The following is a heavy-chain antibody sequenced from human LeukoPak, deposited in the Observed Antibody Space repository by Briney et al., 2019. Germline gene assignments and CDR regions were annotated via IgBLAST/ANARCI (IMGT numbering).Heavy chain of an antibody. CDR2: ISSSSSYI. J-gene: IGHJ4*02. D-gene: IGHD5-24*01. Sequence: KTGGSLRLSCAASGFTFSSYSMNWVRQAPGKGLEWVSSISSSSSYIYYADSVKGRFTISRDNARHSPYLQMNSLRAEGTAVYYCASDQERDGYNYCFDYWGQGTLVTVSS. CDR1: GFTFSSYS. V-gene: IGHV3-21*01. CDR3: ASDQERDGYNYCFDY.